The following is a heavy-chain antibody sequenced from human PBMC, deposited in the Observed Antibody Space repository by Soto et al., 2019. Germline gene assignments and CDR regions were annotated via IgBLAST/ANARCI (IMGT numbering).Heavy chain of an antibody. CDR1: GYTFTGYY. V-gene: IGHV1-2*02. J-gene: IGHJ6*02. Sequence: QVQLVQSGADVKTPGASVRVSCKASGYTFTGYYVHWVREAPGQGLEWMGWINPEPGGTSYAQKFQGRGTWSRDTAINTAYLELSRLRFDDAAVYFCARERYQVISDGMDVWGQGTTVTVSS. D-gene: IGHD2-2*01. CDR3: ARERYQVISDGMDV. CDR2: INPEPGGT.